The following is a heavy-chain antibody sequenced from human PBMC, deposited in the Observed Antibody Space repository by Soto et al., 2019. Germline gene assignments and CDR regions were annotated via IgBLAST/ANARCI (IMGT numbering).Heavy chain of an antibody. CDR2: IWYDGSNK. D-gene: IGHD4-4*01. CDR1: GFTFSSYG. V-gene: IGHV3-33*01. Sequence: GGSLRLSCAASGFTFSSYGMHWVRQAPGKGLEWVAVIWYDGSNKYYADSVKGRFTISRDNSKNTLYLQMNSLRAEDTAVYYCARDDYSNDVGYYYYYMDVWGKGTTVTVSS. CDR3: ARDDYSNDVGYYYYYMDV. J-gene: IGHJ6*03.